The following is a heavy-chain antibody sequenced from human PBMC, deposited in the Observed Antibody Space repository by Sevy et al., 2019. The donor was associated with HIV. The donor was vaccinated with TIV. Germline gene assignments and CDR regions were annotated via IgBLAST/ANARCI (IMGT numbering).Heavy chain of an antibody. CDR1: GFTFSSYA. CDR2: ISGSGGST. D-gene: IGHD5-12*01. Sequence: GGSLRLSCAASGFTFSSYAMSWVRQAPGKGLEWVSAISGSGGSTYYADSVKGRFTISRDNSKNTLYLQMNSLRAEDTAVYYCAKGRGLDPYDYAQPTTLDYWGQGTLVTVSS. CDR3: AKGRGLDPYDYAQPTTLDY. V-gene: IGHV3-23*01. J-gene: IGHJ4*02.